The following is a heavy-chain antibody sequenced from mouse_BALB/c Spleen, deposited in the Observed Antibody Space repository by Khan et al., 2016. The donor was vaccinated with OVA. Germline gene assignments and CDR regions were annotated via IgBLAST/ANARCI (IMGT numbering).Heavy chain of an antibody. D-gene: IGHD2-3*01. CDR2: ISTYSGNT. J-gene: IGHJ2*01. V-gene: IGHV1S137*01. CDR3: TRPAYDGYYDC. Sequence: QVQLQQSGPELVRPGVSVKISCKGSGYTFTDYAMHWVKQSHAKSLEWIGLISTYSGNTNYKQKFKGKATMTVDKSSSPAYMELARLTSEDSSIYDCTRPAYDGYYDCWGQGTTRTVSA. CDR1: GYTFTDYA.